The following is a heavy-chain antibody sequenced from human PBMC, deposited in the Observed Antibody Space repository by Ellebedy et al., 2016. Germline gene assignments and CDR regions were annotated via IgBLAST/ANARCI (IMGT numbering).Heavy chain of an antibody. V-gene: IGHV3-74*01. Sequence: GGSLRLSCAASGFTFSSYWMHWVRQAPGKGLVWVSRINSDGSSTSYADSVKGRFTISRDNSKNTLYLQMNSLRAEDTAVYYCAKEGGWVQLWLFYFDYWGQGTLVTVSS. CDR2: INSDGSST. CDR1: GFTFSSYW. J-gene: IGHJ4*02. CDR3: AKEGGWVQLWLFYFDY. D-gene: IGHD5-18*01.